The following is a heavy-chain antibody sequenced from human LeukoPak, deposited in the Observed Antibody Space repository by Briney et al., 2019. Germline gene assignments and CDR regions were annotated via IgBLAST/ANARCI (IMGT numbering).Heavy chain of an antibody. V-gene: IGHV4-59*01. J-gene: IGHJ6*02. CDR1: DGSINSYY. CDR3: ARGRSNYYSMDV. Sequence: SETLSLTCSVSDGSINSYYWNWIRRPPGKGLEWIGYIYYNGNTNYSPSLKSRVTISVDTSKNLFSLKVSSVTAADTAVYYCARGRSNYYSMDVWGQGTTVTVSS. D-gene: IGHD1-26*01. CDR2: IYYNGNT.